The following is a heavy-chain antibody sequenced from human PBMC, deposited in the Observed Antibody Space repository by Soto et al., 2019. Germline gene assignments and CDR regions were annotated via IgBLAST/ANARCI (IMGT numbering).Heavy chain of an antibody. J-gene: IGHJ3*02. V-gene: IGHV4-4*07. CDR2: IYTSGST. D-gene: IGHD3-22*01. CDR3: AGNYYYDSSGYSAGDAFDI. CDR1: GGSISSYY. Sequence: SETLSLTGPVGGGSISSYYWSWILQPAGNGLEWIWRIYTSGSTNYNPSLKSRFTMSVDTSKNQFSLKLRSVTAEDTAVYYCAGNYYYDSSGYSAGDAFDIWGQGTMVTVSS.